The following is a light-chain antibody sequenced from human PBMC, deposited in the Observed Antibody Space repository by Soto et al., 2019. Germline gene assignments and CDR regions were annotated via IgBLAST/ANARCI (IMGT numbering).Light chain of an antibody. CDR3: QYRGMWPPGAT. CDR1: QSINNY. CDR2: DAS. V-gene: IGKV3-11*01. Sequence: EIVLTQSPVTLSLSPGERATLSCRASQSINNYLAWYQQKPGQPPRLLIYDASNRSTAIPVRFSGSGSGTDFTLTSSSLEPEDSALYYCQYRGMWPPGATFGGGTKVEIK. J-gene: IGKJ4*01.